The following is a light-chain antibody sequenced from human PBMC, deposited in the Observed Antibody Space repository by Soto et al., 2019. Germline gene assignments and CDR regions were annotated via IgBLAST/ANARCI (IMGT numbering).Light chain of an antibody. CDR3: SSYTSSSTLV. V-gene: IGLV2-14*01. CDR1: SSDVGGYNY. CDR2: DVS. Sequence: QSALTQPASVSGSPGQSITISCTGTSSDVGGYNYVSWYQQHPGKAPKLMIYDVSNRPSGVSNRFSGSKSGNTASLTISGLQPEDEADYYCSSYTSSSTLVFGGGTKRTVL. J-gene: IGLJ2*01.